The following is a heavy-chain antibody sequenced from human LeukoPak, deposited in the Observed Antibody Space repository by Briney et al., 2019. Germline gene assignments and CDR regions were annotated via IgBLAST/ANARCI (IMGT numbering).Heavy chain of an antibody. CDR3: ARTSGSYYVFDY. Sequence: ASVKVSCKASGYTFTRYGISWVRQAPGQGLEWMGWISAYNGNTNYAQKLQGRVTMTTDTSTSTAYMELSSLRSEDTAVYYCARTSGSYYVFDYWGQGTLVTVSS. D-gene: IGHD1-26*01. CDR1: GYTFTRYG. CDR2: ISAYNGNT. V-gene: IGHV1-18*01. J-gene: IGHJ4*02.